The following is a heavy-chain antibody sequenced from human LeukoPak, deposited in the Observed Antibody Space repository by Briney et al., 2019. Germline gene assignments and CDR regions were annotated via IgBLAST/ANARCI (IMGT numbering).Heavy chain of an antibody. CDR1: GYTFTSYY. CDR2: INPSGGST. D-gene: IGHD6-13*01. V-gene: IGHV1-46*01. CDR3: AREPFLSSSWYDYGMDV. J-gene: IGHJ6*02. Sequence: ASVKVSCKASGYTFTSYYMHWVRQAPGQGLEWMGIINPSGGSTSYAQKFQGRVTMTRDTSTSTVYMELSRLRSDDTAVYYCAREPFLSSSWYDYGMDVWGQGTTVTVSS.